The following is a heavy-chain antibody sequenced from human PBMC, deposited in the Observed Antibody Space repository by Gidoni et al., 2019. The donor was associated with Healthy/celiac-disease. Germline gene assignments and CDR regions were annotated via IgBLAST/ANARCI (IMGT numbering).Heavy chain of an antibody. V-gene: IGHV1-18*01. Sequence: QVQLVQSGAEVKKPGASVKVSCKASGYTFTSYGLSWVRQAPGQGLEWMGWISAYKGNTNYAQKLQGRVTMTTDTSTSTAYMELRSLRSDDTAVYYCARDSPVEWLRLLNYYGMDVWGQGTTVTVSS. J-gene: IGHJ6*02. D-gene: IGHD5-12*01. CDR2: ISAYKGNT. CDR1: GYTFTSYG. CDR3: ARDSPVEWLRLLNYYGMDV.